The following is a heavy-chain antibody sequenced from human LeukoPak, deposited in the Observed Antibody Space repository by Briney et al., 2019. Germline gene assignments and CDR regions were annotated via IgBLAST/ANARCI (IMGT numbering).Heavy chain of an antibody. Sequence: SETLSLTCTVSGGSISSRSHYWGWIRQPPGKGLEGIGSIYYSGSTYYNPSLKSRVTISVDTSKNQFSLKLSSVTAADTAVYYCARNWDPMPFDSWGQGTLVIVSS. J-gene: IGHJ4*02. D-gene: IGHD7-27*01. CDR2: IYYSGST. V-gene: IGHV4-39*01. CDR3: ARNWDPMPFDS. CDR1: GGSISSRSHY.